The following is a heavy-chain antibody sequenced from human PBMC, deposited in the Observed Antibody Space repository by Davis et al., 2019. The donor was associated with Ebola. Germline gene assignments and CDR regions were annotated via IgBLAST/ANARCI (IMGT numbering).Heavy chain of an antibody. CDR1: GFTFSSYS. J-gene: IGHJ4*02. CDR3: ARVRVEMATTPFDY. D-gene: IGHD5-24*01. CDR2: ISSSSSYI. V-gene: IGHV3-21*01. Sequence: GRSLTLSCAASGFTFSSYSMNWVRQAPGKGLEWVSSISSSSSYIYYADSVKGRFTISRDNAKNSLYLQMNSLRAEDTAVYYCARVRVEMATTPFDYWGQGTLVTVSS.